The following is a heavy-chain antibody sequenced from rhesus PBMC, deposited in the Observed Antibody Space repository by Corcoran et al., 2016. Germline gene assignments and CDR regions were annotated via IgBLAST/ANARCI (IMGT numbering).Heavy chain of an antibody. CDR2: IDGNSAST. V-gene: IGHV4-73*01. J-gene: IGHJ5-1*01. D-gene: IGHD4-23*01. CDR3: ARGAVTTGNRFDV. Sequence: QVNLQQWGEGLVKPSETLSLTCAVDGGSISGSSWSWLRSPPGKGLEWIGNIDGNSASTNYNPSLKNRVTISKDTSKNQFSLKLSSVTAADTAVYYCARGAVTTGNRFDVWGPGVLVTVSS. CDR1: GGSISGSS.